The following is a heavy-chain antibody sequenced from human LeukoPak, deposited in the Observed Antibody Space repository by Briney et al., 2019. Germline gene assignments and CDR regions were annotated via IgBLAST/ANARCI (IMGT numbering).Heavy chain of an antibody. CDR3: ARRSGVAVAGAFDY. D-gene: IGHD6-19*01. CDR2: ISGSSSYI. J-gene: IGHJ4*02. Sequence: GGSLRLSCAASGFTFSRYSMNWVRQAPGKGLEWVSSISGSSSYIYYADSLKGRFTISRHNAKNTLDLQMNSLRAEDTAVYFCARRSGVAVAGAFDYWGQGTLVTVSS. V-gene: IGHV3-21*04. CDR1: GFTFSRYS.